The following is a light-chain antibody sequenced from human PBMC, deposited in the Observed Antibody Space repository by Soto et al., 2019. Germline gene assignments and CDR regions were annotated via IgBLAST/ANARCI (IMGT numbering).Light chain of an antibody. V-gene: IGKV1-27*01. J-gene: IGKJ1*01. CDR1: QGISNY. CDR3: QKYNNAPRT. CDR2: AAS. Sequence: DIQMTQSPSSLSASVGDTVTITCRASQGISNYLAWYQQKPGQVPNLLIYAASTLQSGVPSRFSSTGSGTYFTLTISSLRPEDVATYYCQKYNNAPRTFGQGTKVEI.